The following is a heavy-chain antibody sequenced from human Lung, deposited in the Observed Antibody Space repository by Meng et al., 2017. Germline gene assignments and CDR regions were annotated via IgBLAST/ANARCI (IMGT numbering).Heavy chain of an antibody. CDR2: IDPNNDHT. D-gene: IGHD6-13*01. CDR3: ARDEDISAAGKLFGDY. J-gene: IGHJ4*02. Sequence: QLVQRGPDVKKPGASVKLSCKPSVYPFAAYWIHGLRQAPGQGLEWMGRIDPNNDHTQYAQNFQGRVTMTSATSISTVYMELNGLRSDDTAVYYCARDEDISAAGKLFGDYWGQGTLVTVSS. CDR1: VYPFAAYW. V-gene: IGHV1-2*06.